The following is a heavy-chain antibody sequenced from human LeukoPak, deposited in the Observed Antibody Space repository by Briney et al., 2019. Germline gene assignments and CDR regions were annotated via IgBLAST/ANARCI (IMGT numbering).Heavy chain of an antibody. CDR1: GFTFDDYA. V-gene: IGHV3-9*01. D-gene: IGHD1-7*01. J-gene: IGHJ4*02. CDR2: ISWNSGSI. Sequence: PGGSLRLSCAASGFTFDDYAMHWVRQAPGKGLEWVSGISWNSGSIGYADSVKGRFTISRDNAKNSLYLQMNSLRAEDTALYYCAKEGKTRNWNYFQAKPVFWGQGTLVSVSS. CDR3: AKEGKTRNWNYFQAKPVF.